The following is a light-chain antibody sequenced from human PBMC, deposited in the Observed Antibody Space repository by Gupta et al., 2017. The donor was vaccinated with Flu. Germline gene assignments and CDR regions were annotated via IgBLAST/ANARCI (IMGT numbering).Light chain of an antibody. CDR3: QQYGSSPNT. J-gene: IGKJ2*01. V-gene: IGKV3-20*01. CDR2: GAS. CDR1: QSVISSY. Sequence: EIVLTQSPGTLSLSPGERATLSCRASQSVISSYLARYQQQPCQSPRLLIHGASTRATGIPDRFSGSGFGTDFTLTISRLAPEDFAVYYCQQYGSSPNTFGQGTKLEIK.